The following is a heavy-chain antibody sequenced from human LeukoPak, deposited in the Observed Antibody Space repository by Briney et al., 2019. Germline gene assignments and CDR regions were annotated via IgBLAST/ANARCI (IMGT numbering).Heavy chain of an antibody. J-gene: IGHJ4*02. CDR1: GYTLTELS. CDR2: FDPEDGET. CDR3: AIDRIWFGEFVFDY. Sequence: ASVKVSCKVSGYTLTELSMHWVRQAPGKGLEWMGGFDPEDGETIYAQKFQGRVTMTEDTSTDTAYMELSSLRSEDTAVYYCAIDRIWFGEFVFDYWGQGTLVTVSS. V-gene: IGHV1-24*01. D-gene: IGHD3-10*01.